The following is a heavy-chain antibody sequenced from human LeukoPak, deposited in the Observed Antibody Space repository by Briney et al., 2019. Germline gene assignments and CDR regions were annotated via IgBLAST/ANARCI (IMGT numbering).Heavy chain of an antibody. D-gene: IGHD5-18*01. J-gene: IGHJ5*02. CDR2: INPNSGGT. Sequence: ASVKVSCKASGYTFTGYYMHWVRQAPGQGLEWMGWINPNSGGTNYAQKFQGWVTMTRDTAISTAYMELSRLRSDDAAVYYCAREADTAMVPWGQGTLVTVSS. V-gene: IGHV1-2*04. CDR3: AREADTAMVP. CDR1: GYTFTGYY.